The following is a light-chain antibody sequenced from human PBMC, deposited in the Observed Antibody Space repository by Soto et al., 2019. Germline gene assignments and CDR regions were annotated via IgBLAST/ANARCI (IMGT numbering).Light chain of an antibody. CDR2: AAS. CDR3: QQYYSYPRT. V-gene: IGKV1-8*01. Sequence: IQMTQSPSSLSASTGDRVTITCRASQGISSYSAWYQQIPGKAPKLLIYAASTLQSGVPSRFSGSGSGTDFTLTISCLQSEDFATYYCQQYYSYPRTFGQGTKVDI. J-gene: IGKJ1*01. CDR1: QGISSY.